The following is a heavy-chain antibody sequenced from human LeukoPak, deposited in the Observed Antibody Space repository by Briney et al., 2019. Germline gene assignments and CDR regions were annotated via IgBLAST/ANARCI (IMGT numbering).Heavy chain of an antibody. V-gene: IGHV4-34*01. D-gene: IGHD6-13*01. J-gene: IGHJ5*02. CDR3: ARGDSSSWYRFDP. CDR2: INHSGST. Sequence: SETLSLTCAVYGGSFSGYYWSWIRHHPGKGLEWIGEINHSGSTNYNPSLKSRVTISVDTSKIQFSLKLSSVTAADTAVYYCARGDSSSWYRFDPWSQGTLVTVSS. CDR1: GGSFSGYY.